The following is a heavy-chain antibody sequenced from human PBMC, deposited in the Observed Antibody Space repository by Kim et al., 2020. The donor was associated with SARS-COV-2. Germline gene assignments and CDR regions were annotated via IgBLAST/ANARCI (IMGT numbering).Heavy chain of an antibody. CDR3: ATDFAVVTATALDY. J-gene: IGHJ4*02. Sequence: AQKCQGRVTMTEDTSTDTAYMALSSLRSEDTAVYYCATDFAVVTATALDYWGQGTLVTVSS. V-gene: IGHV1-24*01. D-gene: IGHD2-21*02.